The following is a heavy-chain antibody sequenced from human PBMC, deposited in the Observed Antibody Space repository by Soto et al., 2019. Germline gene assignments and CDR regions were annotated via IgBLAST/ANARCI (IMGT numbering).Heavy chain of an antibody. CDR1: GYTFTANY. CDR2: INPNSGGT. J-gene: IGHJ4*02. D-gene: IGHD1-7*01. CDR3: ARESVVTGTRHFDY. Sequence: QVQLVQSGAEVKKPGASVKVSCKTSGYTFTANYIHWVRQAPGQGLEWMGWINPNSGGTNYAQKFQGRVTMTRDTSISTAYMELSGLTSDDTAVYYCARESVVTGTRHFDYWGQGTLVTVSS. V-gene: IGHV1-2*02.